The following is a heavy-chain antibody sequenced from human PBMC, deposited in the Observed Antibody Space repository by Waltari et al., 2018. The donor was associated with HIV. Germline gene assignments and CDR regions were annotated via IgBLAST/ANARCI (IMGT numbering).Heavy chain of an antibody. Sequence: EVQLVESGGGLVQPGGSLRLSCAASGFTFSSYEMNWVRQAPGKGLEWVSYISSSGSTIDYADAVKGRFTISRDNAKNSLYLQMNSLRAEDTAVYYCARGFVVVAAYFDYWGQGTLVTVSS. CDR1: GFTFSSYE. CDR2: ISSSGSTI. CDR3: ARGFVVVAAYFDY. D-gene: IGHD2-15*01. V-gene: IGHV3-48*03. J-gene: IGHJ4*02.